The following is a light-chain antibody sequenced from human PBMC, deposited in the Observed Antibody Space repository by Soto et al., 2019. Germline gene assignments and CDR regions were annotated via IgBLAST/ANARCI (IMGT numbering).Light chain of an antibody. CDR3: ASYTSAISLV. J-gene: IGLJ1*01. V-gene: IGLV2-14*02. CDR2: EVT. CDR1: SSDVGSYNL. Sequence: QSVLTQPASVSGSPGQSITISCTGPSSDVGSYNLVSWYQQYPGKAPKLIIYEVTNRPSGVSHRFSGSKSGNTASLTISGLQAADESYYYCASYTSAISLVFGTGTKLTVL.